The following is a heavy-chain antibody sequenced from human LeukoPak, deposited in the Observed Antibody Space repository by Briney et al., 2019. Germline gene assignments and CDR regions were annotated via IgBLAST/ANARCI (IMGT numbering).Heavy chain of an antibody. CDR2: IYYSGST. CDR1: DYSISSGYY. D-gene: IGHD1-26*01. J-gene: IGHJ4*02. Sequence: SETLSLTCTVSDYSISSGYYWGWIRQPPGKGLEWIGSIYYSGSTYYNPSLKSRVTISIDRSKNQFFLNMISVTAADTALYYCARTGTGVGATDYWGQGTLVTVSS. V-gene: IGHV4-38-2*02. CDR3: ARTGTGVGATDY.